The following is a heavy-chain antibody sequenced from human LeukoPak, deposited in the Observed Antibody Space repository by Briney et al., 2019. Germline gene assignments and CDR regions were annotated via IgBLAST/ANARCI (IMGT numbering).Heavy chain of an antibody. CDR1: GGTFSSYA. Sequence: SVKVSCKASGGTFSSYAISWVRQAPGQGLEWMGRIIPILGIANYARKFQGRVTITADKSTSTAYMELSSLRSEDTAVYYCARDSSAYGSGSYYYYGMDVWGQGTTVTVSS. CDR3: ARDSSAYGSGSYYYYGMDV. J-gene: IGHJ6*02. D-gene: IGHD3-10*01. CDR2: IIPILGIA. V-gene: IGHV1-69*04.